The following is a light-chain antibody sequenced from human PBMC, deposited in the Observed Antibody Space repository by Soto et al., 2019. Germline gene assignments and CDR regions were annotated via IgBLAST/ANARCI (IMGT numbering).Light chain of an antibody. CDR1: SSNLGSNY. J-gene: IGLJ2*01. CDR2: RNN. CDR3: AAWDDSLSGPV. V-gene: IGLV1-47*01. Sequence: QSVLTQPPSASGTPGQRVTISCSGSSSNLGSNYVYWYQQLPGTAPKLLIYRNNHRPSGVPDRYSGSKSGTSASLAISGLLSEDEADYYCAAWDDSLSGPVFGGGTKLTVL.